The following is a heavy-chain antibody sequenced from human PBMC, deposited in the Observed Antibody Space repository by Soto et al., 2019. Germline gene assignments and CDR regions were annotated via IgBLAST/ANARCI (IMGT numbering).Heavy chain of an antibody. CDR1: GGSFSGYY. V-gene: IGHV4-34*01. CDR2: INHSGST. D-gene: IGHD2-8*01. Sequence: PSETRSLTCAVYGGSFSGYYWSWIRQPPGKGLEWIGEINHSGSTNYNPSLKSRVTISVDTSKNQFSLKLSSVTAADTAVYYCARGIVLMVYATRRDWFDPWGQGTLVTVSS. CDR3: ARGIVLMVYATRRDWFDP. J-gene: IGHJ5*02.